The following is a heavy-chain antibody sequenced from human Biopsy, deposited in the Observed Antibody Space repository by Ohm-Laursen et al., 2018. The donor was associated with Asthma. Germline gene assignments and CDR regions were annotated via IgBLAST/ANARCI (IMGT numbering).Heavy chain of an antibody. CDR3: AKERYYDFWSGYPI. D-gene: IGHD3-3*01. V-gene: IGHV3-23*01. J-gene: IGHJ3*02. CDR2: ISGNGGRT. Sequence: GSLRLSCTASGFTFSTYAMNWVRQAPGKGLEWVSDISGNGGRTKYADFVTGRFTISRDNSKNTLYLQMNSLRAEDTAVYYCAKERYYDFWSGYPIWGQGTMVTVSS. CDR1: GFTFSTYA.